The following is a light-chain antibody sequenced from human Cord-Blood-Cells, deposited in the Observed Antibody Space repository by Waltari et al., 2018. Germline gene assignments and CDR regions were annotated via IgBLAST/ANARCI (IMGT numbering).Light chain of an antibody. CDR1: QSVSSSY. CDR2: GAS. Sequence: ENVLTQSQGTLSLPPGERATLYCRASQSVSSSYLAWYQQKPGQAPRLLIYGASSRATGIPDRFSGSGSGTDFTLTISRLEPEDFAVYYCQQYGSSPLTFGGGTKVEIK. J-gene: IGKJ4*01. V-gene: IGKV3-20*01. CDR3: QQYGSSPLT.